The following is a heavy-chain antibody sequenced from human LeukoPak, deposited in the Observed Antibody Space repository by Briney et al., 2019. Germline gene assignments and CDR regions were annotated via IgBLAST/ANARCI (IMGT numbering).Heavy chain of an antibody. D-gene: IGHD1-26*01. V-gene: IGHV1-69*04. CDR3: ARDRVGATFPGMDV. CDR2: IIPILGIA. CDR1: GGAFSSYA. J-gene: IGHJ6*02. Sequence: SVKVSCKASGGAFSSYAISWVRQAPGQGLEWMGRIIPILGIANYAQKFQGRVTITADKSTSTAYMELSSLRSEDTAVYYCARDRVGATFPGMDVWGQGTTVTVSS.